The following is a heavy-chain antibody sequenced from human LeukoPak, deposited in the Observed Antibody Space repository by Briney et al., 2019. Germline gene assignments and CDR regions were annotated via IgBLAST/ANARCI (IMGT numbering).Heavy chain of an antibody. CDR3: ARATNWGSGAGLDY. D-gene: IGHD7-27*01. V-gene: IGHV3-33*01. CDR1: GFTFSTYG. CDR2: IWSDGSQK. Sequence: GGSLRLSCAASGFTFSTYGMHWVRQAPGKGLDWVAVIWSDGSQKYYTDSVKGRFTISRDNSKNTLYLQMNSLRAEDTAVYYCARATNWGSGAGLDYWGQGTLVTVSS. J-gene: IGHJ4*02.